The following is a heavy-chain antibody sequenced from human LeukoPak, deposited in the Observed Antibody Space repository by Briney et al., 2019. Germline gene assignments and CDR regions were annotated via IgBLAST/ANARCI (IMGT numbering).Heavy chain of an antibody. D-gene: IGHD5-18*01. V-gene: IGHV1-2*02. J-gene: IGHJ4*02. CDR3: ARDGEYSYGYKDYFDY. CDR2: INPNSGGT. CDR1: GYTFTGYY. Sequence: ASVKVSCKASGYTFTGYYMHWVRQAPGQGLEWMGWINPNSGGTNYAQKFQGRVTMTRDTSISTAYMELSRLRSDDTAVYYCARDGEYSYGYKDYFDYWGQGTLVTVSS.